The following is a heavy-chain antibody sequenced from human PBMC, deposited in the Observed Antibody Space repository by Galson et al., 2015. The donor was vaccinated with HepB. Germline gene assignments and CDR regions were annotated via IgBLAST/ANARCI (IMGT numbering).Heavy chain of an antibody. CDR2: INPSGGST. D-gene: IGHD3-9*01. J-gene: IGHJ3*02. Sequence: SVKVSCKASGYTFTSYYMHWVRQAPGQGLEWMGIINPSGGSTSYAQKLQGRVTMTRDTSTSTVYMELSSLRSEDTAVYYCAREWVFDWQTDAFDNGAFDIWGQGTMVTVSS. CDR3: AREWVFDWQTDAFDNGAFDI. V-gene: IGHV1-46*04. CDR1: GYTFTSYY.